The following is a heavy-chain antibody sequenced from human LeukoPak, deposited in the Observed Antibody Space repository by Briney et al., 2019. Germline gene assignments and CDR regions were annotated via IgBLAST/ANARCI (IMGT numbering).Heavy chain of an antibody. Sequence: SETLSLTCTVSSGSISSGTFYWDWIRQTPGKGLEWIVSLIHTGVTYYNPSLRSRVTTSVDTSKNQFSLKLHSVTAADTAMYYCARRRPGYYDFWSGYQDYWGQGTLVTVSS. CDR3: ARRRPGYYDFWSGYQDY. CDR2: LIHTGVT. CDR1: SGSISSGTFY. V-gene: IGHV4-39*01. J-gene: IGHJ4*02. D-gene: IGHD3-3*01.